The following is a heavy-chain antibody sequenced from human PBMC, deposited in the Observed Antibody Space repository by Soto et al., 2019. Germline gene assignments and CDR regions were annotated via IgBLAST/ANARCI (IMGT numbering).Heavy chain of an antibody. CDR2: ISSSSSYI. J-gene: IGHJ6*02. V-gene: IGHV3-21*01. D-gene: IGHD6-19*01. Sequence: EVQLVESGGGLVKPGGSLRLSCAASGFTFSSYSMNWVRQAPGKGLEWVSSISSSSSYIYYADSVKGRFTISRDNAKNXXDXQMXSLRAEDTAGYYCARDGREDSSGWYSGAYYYGMDVWGQGTTVTVSS. CDR1: GFTFSSYS. CDR3: ARDGREDSSGWYSGAYYYGMDV.